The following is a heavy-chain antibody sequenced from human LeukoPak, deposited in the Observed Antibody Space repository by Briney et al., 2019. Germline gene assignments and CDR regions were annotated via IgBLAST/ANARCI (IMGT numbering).Heavy chain of an antibody. D-gene: IGHD3-3*01. CDR1: GGSISSGGYY. V-gene: IGHV4-31*03. CDR2: IYYSGST. Sequence: SETLSLTCTVSGGSISSGGYYWSWIRQHPGKGLEWIGYIYYSGSTYYNPSLKSRVTISVDTSKNQFSLKLSSVTAADTAVYYCARATDFWSGLPFDYWGQGTLVTVSS. CDR3: ARATDFWSGLPFDY. J-gene: IGHJ4*02.